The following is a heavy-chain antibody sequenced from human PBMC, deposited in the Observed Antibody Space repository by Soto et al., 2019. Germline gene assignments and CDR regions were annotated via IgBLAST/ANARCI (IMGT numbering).Heavy chain of an antibody. J-gene: IGHJ4*02. V-gene: IGHV3-33*01. D-gene: IGHD6-19*01. Sequence: QVQLVESGGGVVQPGRSLRLSCAASGFTFSSYGMHWVRQAPGKGLEWVAVIWYDGSNKYYADSVKGRFTISRDNSKNTLYLQMTSLRAEDTAVYYCARDRVYSGWYAPGYWGQGTLVTVSS. CDR2: IWYDGSNK. CDR1: GFTFSSYG. CDR3: ARDRVYSGWYAPGY.